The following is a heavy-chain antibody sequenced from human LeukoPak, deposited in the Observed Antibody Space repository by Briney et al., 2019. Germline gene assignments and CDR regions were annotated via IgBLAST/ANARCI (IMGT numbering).Heavy chain of an antibody. CDR1: GFTFSSYA. CDR3: ATPNPDSSGYYYLPQPDY. J-gene: IGHJ4*02. D-gene: IGHD3-22*01. CDR2: ISGSGGST. V-gene: IGHV3-23*01. Sequence: GGSLRLSCAASGFTFSSYAMSWVRQAPGKGLEWVSAISGSGGSTYYADSVKGRFTISRDNSKNTLYLQMNSLRAEDTAVYYCATPNPDSSGYYYLPQPDYWGQGTLVTVSS.